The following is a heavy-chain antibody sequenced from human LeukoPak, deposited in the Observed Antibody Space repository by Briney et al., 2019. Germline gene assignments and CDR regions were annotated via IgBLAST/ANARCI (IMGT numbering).Heavy chain of an antibody. CDR3: TCAAASDY. D-gene: IGHD6-25*01. V-gene: IGHV3-73*01. J-gene: IGHJ4*02. CDR2: IRSKANSYAT. Sequence: PGGSLKLSCAASGFTFSGSAMHWVRQASGKGLEWVGRIRSKANSYATAYAASVKGRFTISRDDSMNTAYLQMNSLKTEDTAVYYCTCAAASDYWGQGTLVTVSS. CDR1: GFTFSGSA.